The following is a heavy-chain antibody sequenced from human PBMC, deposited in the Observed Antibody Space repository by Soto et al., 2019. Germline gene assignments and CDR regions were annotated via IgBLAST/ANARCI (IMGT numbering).Heavy chain of an antibody. Sequence: QVQLLQSGAAVKKPASSVKVSCKASGGTFSSYPISWVRQAPGQGLEWMGRIIPILGIANYAQKFQGRVTITADKSENTDYMELSRLRSEDTAVYYCASSPYSSGWFAMETFDIWGQGTMVTVSS. J-gene: IGHJ3*02. V-gene: IGHV1-69*02. CDR1: GGTFSSYP. CDR3: ASSPYSSGWFAMETFDI. D-gene: IGHD6-19*01. CDR2: IIPILGIA.